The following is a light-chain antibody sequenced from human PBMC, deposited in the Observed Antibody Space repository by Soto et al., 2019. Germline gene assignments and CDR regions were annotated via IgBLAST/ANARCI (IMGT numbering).Light chain of an antibody. CDR2: DVS. J-gene: IGLJ1*01. CDR1: SSDIGGYNY. V-gene: IGLV2-14*01. Sequence: QSVLTQPASVSGSPGQSIAISCTGTSSDIGGYNYVSWYQQHPGKAPNLIIYDVSNRPSGVSDRFSGSKSGNTASLTISWLQAEDEADYYCCSSKSSSTYVFGTGTKDTDL. CDR3: CSSKSSSTYV.